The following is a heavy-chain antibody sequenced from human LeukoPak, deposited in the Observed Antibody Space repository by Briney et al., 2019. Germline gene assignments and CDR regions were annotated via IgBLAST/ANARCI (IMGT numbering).Heavy chain of an antibody. J-gene: IGHJ4*02. D-gene: IGHD7-27*01. CDR2: IRYDGSVK. Sequence: GGSLRLSCSGSGFTFSTFGMHWVRQAPGKGLEWVAFIRYDGSVKSFADSVKGRFTISRDNSKSTLYPQMNSLTTEDTAVYHRAKDPDSLGGYWGQGTLVTVSS. V-gene: IGHV3-30*02. CDR3: AKDPDSLGGY. CDR1: GFTFSTFG.